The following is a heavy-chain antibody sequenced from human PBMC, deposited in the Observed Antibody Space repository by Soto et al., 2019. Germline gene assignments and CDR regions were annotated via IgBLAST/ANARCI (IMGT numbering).Heavy chain of an antibody. Sequence: SETLSLTCAVYGGSFSGYYWSWIRQPPGKGLEWIGEINHSGSTNYNPSLKSRVTISVDTSKNQFSLKLSSVTAADTAVYYCARYLTIFGVVIIPGAFDIWGQGTMVTVSS. CDR1: GGSFSGYY. CDR3: ARYLTIFGVVIIPGAFDI. D-gene: IGHD3-3*01. V-gene: IGHV4-34*01. J-gene: IGHJ3*02. CDR2: INHSGST.